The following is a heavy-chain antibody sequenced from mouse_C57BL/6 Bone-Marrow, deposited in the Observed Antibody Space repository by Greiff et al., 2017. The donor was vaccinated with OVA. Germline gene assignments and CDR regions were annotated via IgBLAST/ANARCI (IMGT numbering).Heavy chain of an antibody. CDR2: IFPGSGST. Sequence: QVQLQQSGPELVKPGASVKISCKASGYTFTDYYINWVKQRPGQGLEWIGWIFPGSGSTYYNEKFKGKATLTVDKSSSTAYMLLSSLTSEDSAVYFCARRHYGSSYPCYYAMDYWGQGTSVTVSS. V-gene: IGHV1-75*01. CDR3: ARRHYGSSYPCYYAMDY. CDR1: GYTFTDYY. D-gene: IGHD1-1*01. J-gene: IGHJ4*01.